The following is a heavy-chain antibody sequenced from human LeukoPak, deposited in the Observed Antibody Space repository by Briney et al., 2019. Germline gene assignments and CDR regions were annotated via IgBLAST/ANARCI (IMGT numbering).Heavy chain of an antibody. V-gene: IGHV3-30*03. D-gene: IGHD3-3*01. CDR2: ISYAGSDK. CDR3: ARVITIFGVVIYYGMDA. Sequence: GRSLRLSCAASGFTFSSHGIHWVRQAPGKGLEWVAVISYAGSDKYYADSVKGRFTISRDNSENTLYLQMNSLRAEDTAVYYCARVITIFGVVIYYGMDAWGQGTTVTVSS. J-gene: IGHJ6*02. CDR1: GFTFSSHG.